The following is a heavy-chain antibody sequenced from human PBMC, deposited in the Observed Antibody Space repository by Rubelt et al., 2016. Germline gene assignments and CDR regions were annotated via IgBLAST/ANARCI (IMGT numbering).Heavy chain of an antibody. CDR2: INHSGST. CDR3: ARLPLLAATGYGWFDP. CDR1: GGSFSGYY. D-gene: IGHD2-15*01. J-gene: IGHJ5*02. V-gene: IGHV4-34*01. Sequence: QVQLQQWGAGLLKPSETLSLTCAVYGGSFSGYYWSWIRQPPGKGLEWIGEINHSGSTYYNPSLTRRRPISADPAKNQFSRKLRSVTAAETAVYYCARLPLLAATGYGWFDPWGQGTLVTVSS.